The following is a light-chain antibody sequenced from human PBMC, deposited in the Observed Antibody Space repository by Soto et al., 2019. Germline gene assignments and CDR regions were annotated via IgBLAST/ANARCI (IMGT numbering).Light chain of an antibody. V-gene: IGLV2-14*01. J-gene: IGLJ1*01. CDR3: SSYTSSSTRV. CDR2: DVS. Sequence: QSALTQPASVSGSPGQSITISCTGTSSDVGGYNYVSWYQQHPGKAPKLMIYDVSNRPSGVSNRFSGSKSANTASLTISGLQAEDEADYYRSSYTSSSTRVFGTGTKVTVL. CDR1: SSDVGGYNY.